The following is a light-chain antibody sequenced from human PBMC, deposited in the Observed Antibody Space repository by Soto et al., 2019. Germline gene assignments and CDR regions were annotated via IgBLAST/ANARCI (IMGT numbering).Light chain of an antibody. CDR2: ATS. CDR1: QDIRSY. V-gene: IGKV1-39*01. J-gene: IGKJ1*01. CDR3: QQGYSTQWT. Sequence: DIQMTQSPSSLSASVGDRGSITCRASQDIRSYLNWYQQKPGKAPELLIYATSNLQSGVPPRFSASGSGTDFTLTISSLQPEDFATYYCQQGYSTQWTSGQGTKVDIK.